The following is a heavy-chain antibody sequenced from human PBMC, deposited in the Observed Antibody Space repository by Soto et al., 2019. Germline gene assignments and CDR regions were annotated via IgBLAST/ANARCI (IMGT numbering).Heavy chain of an antibody. CDR1: GYTFTSNA. D-gene: IGHD5-12*01. CDR3: AKVNLLATIDFDY. V-gene: IGHV1-3*01. CDR2: INAGNGNT. J-gene: IGHJ4*02. Sequence: SVKVSCKDSGYTFTSNARRWVRQAPGQRLEWMGWINAGNGNTKYSQKFQGRVTITRDTSASTAYMELSSLRSEDTAVYYCAKVNLLATIDFDYWGQGTLVTVSS.